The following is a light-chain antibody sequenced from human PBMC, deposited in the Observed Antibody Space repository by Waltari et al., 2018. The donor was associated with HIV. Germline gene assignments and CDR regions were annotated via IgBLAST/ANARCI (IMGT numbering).Light chain of an antibody. Sequence: EIVMTQSPATLSVSPGERVTLSCRASQSVITNLAWYQQKFAQPPMLLIYATSITATNIPARFSGGGAGTEFTLTISSLQSEDFAIYYCQQYNTWPRTFGQGTKVEV. J-gene: IGKJ1*01. CDR1: QSVITN. CDR2: ATS. CDR3: QQYNTWPRT. V-gene: IGKV3-15*01.